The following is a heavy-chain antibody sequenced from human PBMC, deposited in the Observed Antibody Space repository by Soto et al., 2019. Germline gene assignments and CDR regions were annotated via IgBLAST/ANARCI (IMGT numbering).Heavy chain of an antibody. CDR2: INDRGSI. Sequence: QVQLQQWGAGPLRPLETLSLTCGVSGGSFSGYYWAWIRQSPGKGLEWIGEINDRGSINYNQSLKSRVSISVDTSKNHYSLNLRSVTAADTAVYYCVRESHDILTGPPWVWYFDLWGRGTLVTVSS. J-gene: IGHJ2*01. CDR3: VRESHDILTGPPWVWYFDL. V-gene: IGHV4-34*01. D-gene: IGHD3-9*01. CDR1: GGSFSGYY.